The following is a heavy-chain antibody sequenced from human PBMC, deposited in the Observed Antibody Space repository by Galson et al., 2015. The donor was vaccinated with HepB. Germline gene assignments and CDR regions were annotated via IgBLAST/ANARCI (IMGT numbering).Heavy chain of an antibody. D-gene: IGHD5-18*01. CDR1: GFTFSSYG. CDR3: AKDLVDTAPADAFDI. V-gene: IGHV3-30*02. J-gene: IGHJ3*02. CDR2: IRYDGSNK. Sequence: SLRLSCAASGFTFSSYGMHWVRQAPGKGLEWVAFIRYDGSNKYYADSVKGRFTISRDNSKNTLYLQMNSLRAEDTAVYYCAKDLVDTAPADAFDIWGQGTMVTVSS.